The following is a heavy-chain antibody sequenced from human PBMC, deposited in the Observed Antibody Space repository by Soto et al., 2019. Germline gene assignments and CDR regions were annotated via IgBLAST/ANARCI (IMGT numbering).Heavy chain of an antibody. CDR2: IYHSGST. Sequence: SETLSLTCAVSGGSISSGGYSWSWIRQPPGKGLEWIGYIYHSGSTYYNPSLKSRVTISVDRSKNQFSLKLSSVTAADTAVYYCARGKAAGTRGRGYNWFDPWGQGTLVTVSS. D-gene: IGHD6-13*01. V-gene: IGHV4-30-2*01. CDR3: ARGKAAGTRGRGYNWFDP. J-gene: IGHJ5*02. CDR1: GGSISSGGYS.